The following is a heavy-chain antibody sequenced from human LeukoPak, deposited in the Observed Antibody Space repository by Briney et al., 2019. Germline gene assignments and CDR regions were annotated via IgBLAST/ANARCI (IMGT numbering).Heavy chain of an antibody. CDR3: ARDLGYSYGNYFDY. D-gene: IGHD5-18*01. Sequence: GGSLRLSCAASGFTFSSYAMHWVRQAPGKGLEWVAVISYDGSNKYYADSVKGRFTISRDNSKNTLYLQMNSLRAEDTAVYYCARDLGYSYGNYFDYWGQGTLVTVSS. CDR1: GFTFSSYA. CDR2: ISYDGSNK. J-gene: IGHJ4*02. V-gene: IGHV3-30-3*01.